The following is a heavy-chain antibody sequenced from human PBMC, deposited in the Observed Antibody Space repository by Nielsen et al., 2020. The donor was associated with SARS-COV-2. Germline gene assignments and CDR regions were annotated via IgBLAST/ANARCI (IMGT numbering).Heavy chain of an antibody. CDR1: GYTFTSYA. CDR3: ARAPILRFLEWLSRTLRDAFDI. CDR2: INTNTGNP. J-gene: IGHJ3*02. V-gene: IGHV7-4-1*02. D-gene: IGHD3-3*01. Sequence: ALVKVSCKASGYTFTSYAMNWVRQAPGQGLEWMGWINTNTGNPTYAQGFTGRFVFSLDTSVSTAYLQISSLKAEDTAVYYCARAPILRFLEWLSRTLRDAFDIWGQGTMVTVSS.